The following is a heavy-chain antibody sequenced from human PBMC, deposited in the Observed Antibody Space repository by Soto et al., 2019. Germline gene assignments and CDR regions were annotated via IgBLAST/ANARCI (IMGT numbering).Heavy chain of an antibody. J-gene: IGHJ4*02. CDR3: ARRSLEYSSSSGDY. D-gene: IGHD6-6*01. CDR1: GGSISSSSYY. V-gene: IGHV4-39*01. CDR2: IYYSGST. Sequence: SETLSLTCTASGGSISSSSYYWGWIRQPPGKGLEWIGSIYYSGSTYYNPSLKSRVTISVDTSKNQFSLKLSSVTAADTAVYYCARRSLEYSSSSGDYWGQGTLVTVSS.